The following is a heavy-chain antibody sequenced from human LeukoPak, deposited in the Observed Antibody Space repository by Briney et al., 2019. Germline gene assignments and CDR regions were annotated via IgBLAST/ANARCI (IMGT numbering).Heavy chain of an antibody. CDR1: GFAFSGND. CDR2: ISGSSGTT. D-gene: IGHD2-15*01. J-gene: IGHJ3*01. V-gene: IGHV3-23*01. CDR3: AKGGPGAFDF. Sequence: PAGTLRLSCAASGFAFSGNDLFWVRQAPGKGLEWVSSISGSSGTTYYADLVRGPFTIAGANTKHKVFLHSTSPGAGAAAIYYCAKGGPGAFDFWGQGTMVTVSS.